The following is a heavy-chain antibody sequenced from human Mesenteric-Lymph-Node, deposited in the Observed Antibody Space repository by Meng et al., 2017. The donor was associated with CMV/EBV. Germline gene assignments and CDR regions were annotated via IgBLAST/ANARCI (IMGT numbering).Heavy chain of an antibody. J-gene: IGHJ4*02. CDR2: IFYTGST. CDR1: GGYVSSNTHY. Sequence: TVSGGYVSSNTHYWSWIRQPPGKGLEWIGYIFYTGSTKYNPSLKSRVTISLDTSKNQFSLRVNSVTAADTAVYFCARNIFRGVPPDYWGQGTLVTVSS. D-gene: IGHD3-9*01. CDR3: ARNIFRGVPPDY. V-gene: IGHV4-61*01.